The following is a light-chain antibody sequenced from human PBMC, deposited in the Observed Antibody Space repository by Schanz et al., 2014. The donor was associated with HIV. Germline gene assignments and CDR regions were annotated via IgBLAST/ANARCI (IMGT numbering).Light chain of an antibody. V-gene: IGLV1-47*01. CDR1: SSNIGRNY. CDR2: RNN. J-gene: IGLJ3*02. Sequence: QSVLTQPPSASGTPGQRVTISCSGSSSNIGRNYVFWYQQLPGTAPNLLISRNNQRPSGVPDRFSGSKSGTSASLAISGLRFEDEADYYCAAWDDSLSGRVFGGGTKLTVL. CDR3: AAWDDSLSGRV.